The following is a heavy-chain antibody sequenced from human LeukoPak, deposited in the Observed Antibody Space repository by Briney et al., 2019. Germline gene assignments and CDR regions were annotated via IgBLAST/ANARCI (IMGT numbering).Heavy chain of an antibody. CDR2: INGDGTNT. CDR1: GFTFSSHW. D-gene: IGHD3-10*01. Sequence: PGGSLRLSCAASGFTFSSHWMHWVRQAPGKGLVWVSRINGDGTNTPYVDSVKGRFTISRDNVKNTLYLQMNSLRAEDTAVYYCAREEIWSSDSWGQGTLVTVSS. J-gene: IGHJ4*02. CDR3: AREEIWSSDS. V-gene: IGHV3-74*01.